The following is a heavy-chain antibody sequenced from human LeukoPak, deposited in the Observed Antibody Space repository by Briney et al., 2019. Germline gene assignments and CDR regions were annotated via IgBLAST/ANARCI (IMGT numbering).Heavy chain of an antibody. Sequence: GASVKVSCKASGYTFTSYGISWVRQAPGQGLEWMGWISAYNGNTNYAQKLQGRVTMTTDTSTSTAYMELRSLRSDDTAVYYCARDREGPHYYGSGSYYYYYYGMDVWGQGTTVTVSS. J-gene: IGHJ6*02. CDR1: GYTFTSYG. V-gene: IGHV1-18*01. D-gene: IGHD3-10*01. CDR3: ARDREGPHYYGSGSYYYYYYGMDV. CDR2: ISAYNGNT.